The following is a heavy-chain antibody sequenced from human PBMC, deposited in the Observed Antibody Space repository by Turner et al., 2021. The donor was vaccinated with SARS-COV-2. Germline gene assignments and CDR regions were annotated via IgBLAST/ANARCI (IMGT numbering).Heavy chain of an antibody. CDR3: ARGLAAGTSWFDP. D-gene: IGHD6-25*01. CDR1: GYTFTDYI. V-gene: IGHV1-2*02. Sequence: QVQLLQSGAEVKKPGASVKVSCMASGYTFTDYIIHWVRQAPGQGLEWMGWINPNGATSYAQRFQGRFIMTRDTSISTAYMDLSRLISDDTALYYCARGLAAGTSWFDPWGQGTLVTVSS. J-gene: IGHJ5*02. CDR2: INPNGAT.